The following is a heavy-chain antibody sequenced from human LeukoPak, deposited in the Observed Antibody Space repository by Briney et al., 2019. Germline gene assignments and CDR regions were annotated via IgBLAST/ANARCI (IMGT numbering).Heavy chain of an antibody. J-gene: IGHJ4*02. CDR3: ARLGSYHDF. D-gene: IGHD1-26*01. CDR2: IHSSGGS. Sequence: SETLSLTCTVSGASISNYYWSWIRQTPEKGLEWMGHIHSSGGSSYYPSLKSRLTLSIGTSRDQLSLKLPSVTAADTAVYFCARLGSYHDFWGQGALVTVSS. CDR1: GASISNYY. V-gene: IGHV4-4*09.